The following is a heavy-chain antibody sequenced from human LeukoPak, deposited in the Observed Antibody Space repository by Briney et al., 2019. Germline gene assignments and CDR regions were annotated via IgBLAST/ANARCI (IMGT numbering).Heavy chain of an antibody. D-gene: IGHD6-19*01. CDR1: GFTFSNYW. V-gene: IGHV3-7*01. Sequence: PGGSLRLSCEASGFTFSNYWMNWVRQAPGNALEWVAYIRKDGSEKYYVDSVKGRFTISRDNSKNTLYLQMNSLRAEDTAVYYCAREYIAVAGYFDYWGQGTLVTVSS. CDR3: AREYIAVAGYFDY. CDR2: IRKDGSEK. J-gene: IGHJ4*02.